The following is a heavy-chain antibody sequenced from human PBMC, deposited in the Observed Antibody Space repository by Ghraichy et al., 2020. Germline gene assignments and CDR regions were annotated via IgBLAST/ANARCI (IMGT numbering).Heavy chain of an antibody. Sequence: SLEWVSLITGYSENRYYADSVKGRFTISRDNSKNSLYLQMSSLRTEDSALYYCVKGVGYDWGQGTLVYVTS. CDR3: VKGVGYD. CDR2: ITGYSENR. V-gene: IGHV3-43*02. J-gene: IGHJ4*02. D-gene: IGHD1-1*01.